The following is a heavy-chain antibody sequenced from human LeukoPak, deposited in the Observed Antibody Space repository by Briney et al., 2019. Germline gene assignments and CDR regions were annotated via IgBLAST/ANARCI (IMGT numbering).Heavy chain of an antibody. J-gene: IGHJ4*02. CDR1: GFTFSSYE. CDR3: ARLPIAVAGTAPSTGDY. CDR2: ISSSGSTI. Sequence: GGSLRLSCAASGFTFSSYEMNWVRQAPGKGLEWVSYISSSGSTIYYADSVKGRFTISRDNAKNSLYLQMNSLRAEDTAVYYCARLPIAVAGTAPSTGDYWGQGTLVTVSS. D-gene: IGHD6-19*01. V-gene: IGHV3-48*03.